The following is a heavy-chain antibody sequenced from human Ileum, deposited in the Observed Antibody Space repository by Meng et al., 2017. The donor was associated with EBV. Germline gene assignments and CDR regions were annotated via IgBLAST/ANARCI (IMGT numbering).Heavy chain of an antibody. CDR1: GDSISSNNG. J-gene: IGHJ4*02. CDR2: IYHSGST. D-gene: IGHD4-17*01. V-gene: IGHV4-4*02. CDR3: ASGRDYAWHS. Sequence: QVHLQASGPGLGKPSGTLSLTCAVSGDSISSNNGWSWVRQPPGKGLEWIGEIYHSGSTNYNPSFKSRVTMSVDKSKNQISLNLSSVTAADTAVYYCASGRDYAWHSWGRGTLVTVSS.